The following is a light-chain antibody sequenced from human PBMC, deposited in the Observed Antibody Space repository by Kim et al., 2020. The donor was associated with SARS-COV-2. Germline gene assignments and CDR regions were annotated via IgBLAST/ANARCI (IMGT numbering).Light chain of an antibody. Sequence: ASVGDRVTITCRASQGISSALAWYQQKPGKAPKVLIYDASTLESAVPSRFSGTGSGTDFTLTISSLQPEDVATYYCQQYYNYPRTFGQGTKVDIK. V-gene: IGKV1D-13*01. CDR1: QGISSA. CDR3: QQYYNYPRT. CDR2: DAS. J-gene: IGKJ1*01.